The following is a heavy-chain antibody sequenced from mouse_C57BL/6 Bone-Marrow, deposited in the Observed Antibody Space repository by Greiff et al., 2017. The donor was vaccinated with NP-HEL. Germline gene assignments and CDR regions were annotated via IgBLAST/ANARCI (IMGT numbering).Heavy chain of an antibody. CDR2: IRLKSDNYAT. D-gene: IGHD1-1*02. CDR1: GFTFSNYW. J-gene: IGHJ4*01. Sequence: EVKVEESGGGLVQPGGSMKLSCVASGFTFSNYWMNWVRQSPEKGLEWGAQIRLKSDNYATHYAESGKGRFTISRDDSKISVYLQMNNLRAEDTGIYYCTVKVGSPHYYAMDYWGQGTSVTVSS. V-gene: IGHV6-3*01. CDR3: TVKVGSPHYYAMDY.